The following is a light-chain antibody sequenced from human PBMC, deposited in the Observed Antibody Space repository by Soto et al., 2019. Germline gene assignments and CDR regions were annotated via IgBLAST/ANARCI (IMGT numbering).Light chain of an antibody. CDR2: DAS. CDR3: QQYNNYPYT. CDR1: ESISKW. V-gene: IGKV1-5*01. Sequence: DIPMTQSPSTLSASVGDRVTITCRASESISKWLAWSQQKPGKAPKLLIFDASSLETGVPSRFSGSGSGTEFTLTISSLQPDDFATYYCQQYNNYPYTFGQGTKLEIK. J-gene: IGKJ2*01.